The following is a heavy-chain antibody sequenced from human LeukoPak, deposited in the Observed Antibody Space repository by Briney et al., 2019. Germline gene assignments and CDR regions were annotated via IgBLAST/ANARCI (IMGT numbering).Heavy chain of an antibody. CDR3: ARGGVYFDY. Sequence: GGSLRLSCAASGFTFSNYGMNWVRQAPGKGLEWVANIKEDGSAKYYVGSVKGRFTISRDNAKNSLYLQMNSLRPEDTAVYYCARGGVYFDYWGQGTLVTVSS. CDR1: GFTFSNYG. CDR2: IKEDGSAK. D-gene: IGHD2-8*01. V-gene: IGHV3-7*01. J-gene: IGHJ4*02.